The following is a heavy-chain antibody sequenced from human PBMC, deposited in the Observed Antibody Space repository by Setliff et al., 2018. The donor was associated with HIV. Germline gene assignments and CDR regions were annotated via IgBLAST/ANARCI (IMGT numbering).Heavy chain of an antibody. V-gene: IGHV3-48*01. CDR1: GFVFNNYV. Sequence: GGSLRLSCAASGFVFNNYVFTWVRQAPGKGLEWISYINREETTEWYADSVKGRFIISRDNAKNSLYLQMSSLRAEDTAVYYCARPIAAAGLFDSWGQGTLVTVSS. CDR3: ARPIAAAGLFDS. D-gene: IGHD6-13*01. J-gene: IGHJ4*02. CDR2: INREETTE.